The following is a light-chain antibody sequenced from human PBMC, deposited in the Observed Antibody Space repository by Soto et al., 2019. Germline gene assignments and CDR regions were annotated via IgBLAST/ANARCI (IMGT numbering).Light chain of an antibody. CDR2: AAS. V-gene: IGKV1-9*01. J-gene: IGKJ4*02. CDR1: QGISSY. CDR3: QQPNRYPLT. Sequence: IQLTQSPSSLSASVGDRVTITCRASQGISSYLAWYQQKPGKAPKLLIYAASALQSGVPSRFSGSGSGTDFTLTISSLQPEDFVSSYCQQPNRYPLTFVGRTKVNIK.